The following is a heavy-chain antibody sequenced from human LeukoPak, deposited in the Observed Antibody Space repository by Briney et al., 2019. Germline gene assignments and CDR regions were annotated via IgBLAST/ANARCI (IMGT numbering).Heavy chain of an antibody. J-gene: IGHJ3*02. V-gene: IGHV5-51*01. CDR2: IYPGDSDT. CDR3: ARRQTPDYGDPRGAFDI. Sequence: GESLKISCKGSGYSFTSYWIGWVRQMPGKGLEWMGIIYPGDSDTRYSPSFQGQVTISADKSISTAYLQWSSLKASDTAMYYCARRQTPDYGDPRGAFDIWGQGTMVTVSS. D-gene: IGHD4-17*01. CDR1: GYSFTSYW.